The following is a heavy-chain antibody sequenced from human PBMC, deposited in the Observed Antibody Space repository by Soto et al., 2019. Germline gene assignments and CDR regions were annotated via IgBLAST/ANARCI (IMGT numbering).Heavy chain of an antibody. CDR3: TRNHRMDV. Sequence: DVQLVESGGDLVQPGGSLRLSCAASGFTVSDNYMNWVRQAPGKGLEWVSTIYRSGDTIYADSVKGRFTISRHNAKNTLYLQMNTLRAEDTAVYYCTRNHRMDVWGQGNTITVSS. J-gene: IGHJ6*02. V-gene: IGHV3-66*01. CDR2: IYRSGDT. CDR1: GFTVSDNY.